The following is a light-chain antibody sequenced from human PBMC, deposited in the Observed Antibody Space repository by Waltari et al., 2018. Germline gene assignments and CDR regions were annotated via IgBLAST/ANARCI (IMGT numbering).Light chain of an antibody. V-gene: IGKV2-30*02. J-gene: IGKJ1*01. CDR3: MQGTHWPRT. CDR1: QSLVHSDGNTY. CDR2: KVS. Sequence: DAVMTQSPLSLPVTLGQPASISCRSTQSLVHSDGNTYLNWYQQRPGQSPRRLIYKVSDRDSGVPDRFSGSGSGTDFTLKISRLEAEDVGVYYCMQGTHWPRTFGQGTRVEIK.